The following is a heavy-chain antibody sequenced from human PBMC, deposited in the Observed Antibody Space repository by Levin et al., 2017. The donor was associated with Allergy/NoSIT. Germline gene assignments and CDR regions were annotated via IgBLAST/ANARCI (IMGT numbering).Heavy chain of an antibody. Sequence: AGGSLRLSCQASGYSFTSFCFGWVRQRPGKGLEWMGLIFPSDSDTRASPSFHGQIIMSVAKSISTAYLQWSRLKASDSAMYYCARRDSDGSNSFDYWGQGTLVTVSP. CDR2: IFPSDSDT. D-gene: IGHD4-23*01. CDR1: GYSFTSFC. J-gene: IGHJ4*02. CDR3: ARRDSDGSNSFDY. V-gene: IGHV5-51*01.